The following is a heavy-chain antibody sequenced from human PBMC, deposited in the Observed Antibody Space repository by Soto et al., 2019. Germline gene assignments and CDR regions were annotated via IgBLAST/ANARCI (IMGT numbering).Heavy chain of an antibody. V-gene: IGHV4-59*08. CDR3: ARHYYDILTGYYWDYFDY. CDR2: IYYSGST. D-gene: IGHD3-9*01. CDR1: GGSISSYY. J-gene: IGHJ4*02. Sequence: PSETLSLTCTVSGGSISSYYWSWIRQPPGKGLEWIGYIYYSGSTNYNPSLKSRVTISVDTSKNQFSLKLSSVTAADTAVYYCARHYYDILTGYYWDYFDYWGQGTLVTVS.